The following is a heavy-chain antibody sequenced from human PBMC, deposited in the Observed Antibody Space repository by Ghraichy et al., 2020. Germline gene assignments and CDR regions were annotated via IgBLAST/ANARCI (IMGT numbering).Heavy chain of an antibody. CDR3: ASTLRFWEWSY. Sequence: SQTLSLTCTVSGGSISSYYWSWIRQPAGKGLEWIGRIYTSGSTNYNPSLKTRVTMSVDTSKNQFSLTLSSVTAADTAVYYCASTLRFWEWSYCGQGTLVTGSS. CDR1: GGSISSYY. D-gene: IGHD3-3*01. J-gene: IGHJ4*02. V-gene: IGHV4-4*07. CDR2: IYTSGST.